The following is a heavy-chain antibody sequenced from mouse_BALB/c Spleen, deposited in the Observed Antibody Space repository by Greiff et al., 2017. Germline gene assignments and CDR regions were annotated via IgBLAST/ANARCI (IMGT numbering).Heavy chain of an antibody. CDR3: ARFYWYFDV. V-gene: IGHV5-17*02. Sequence: EVQRVESGGGLVQPGGSRKLSCAASGFTFSSFGMHWVRQAPEKGLEWVAYISSGSSTIYYADTVKGRFTISRDNPKNTLFLQMTSLRSKDTAMYYCARFYWYFDVWGAGTTVTVSS. CDR2: ISSGSSTI. CDR1: GFTFSSFG. J-gene: IGHJ1*01.